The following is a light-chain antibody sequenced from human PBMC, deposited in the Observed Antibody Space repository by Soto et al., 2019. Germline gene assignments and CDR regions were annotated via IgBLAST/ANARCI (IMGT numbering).Light chain of an antibody. Sequence: IVLTQSPATQALSPGARATLSCRASQSVSSYLAWYQQKPGQAPRLLIYDASKRATGIPARFSGSGSGTDFTLKISSLAPEDFVVYYCQQRSNWPTTFGQGTRLEIK. CDR2: DAS. CDR3: QQRSNWPTT. CDR1: QSVSSY. V-gene: IGKV3-11*01. J-gene: IGKJ5*01.